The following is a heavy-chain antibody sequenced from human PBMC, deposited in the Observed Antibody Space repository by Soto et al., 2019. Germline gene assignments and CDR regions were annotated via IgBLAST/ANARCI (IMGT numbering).Heavy chain of an antibody. CDR1: GYTFTSYA. J-gene: IGHJ4*02. V-gene: IGHV1-3*05. D-gene: IGHD2-21*02. CDR3: ARSIVVVTALDY. CDR2: INAGNGNT. Sequence: QVQLVQSGAEEKKPGASVKVSCKASGYTFTSYAMHWVRQAPGQRLEWMGWINAGNGNTKYSQKFQGRVTITRDTSASTAYMDLSSLRAEDTAVYYGARSIVVVTALDYWGQGTLVTVSS.